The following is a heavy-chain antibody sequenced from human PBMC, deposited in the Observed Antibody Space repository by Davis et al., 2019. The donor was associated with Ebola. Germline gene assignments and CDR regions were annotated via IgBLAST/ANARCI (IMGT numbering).Heavy chain of an antibody. CDR3: ARVGSGYEWLSNY. D-gene: IGHD5-12*01. CDR2: ISPYNGKT. V-gene: IGHV1-18*01. CDR1: GYSFTSFG. J-gene: IGHJ4*02. Sequence: ASVKVSCKASGYSFTSFGISWARRAPGQGFEWVAWISPYNGKTNYAQNLQDRVTLTTDTSTTTAYMELSSLRSDDTAVYYCARVGSGYEWLSNYWGQGTLVTVSS.